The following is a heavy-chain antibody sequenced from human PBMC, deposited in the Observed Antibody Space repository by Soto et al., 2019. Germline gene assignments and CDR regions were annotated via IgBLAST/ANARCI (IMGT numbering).Heavy chain of an antibody. Sequence: EVQLVQSRAEVKKPGEFLKISCKGFGYSFTSYWIGWVRQMPGKGLEWMGIIYPGDSDTKYSPSFQGQVTISADKSISTAYLQWSSLKASDTAMYYCARLGDPAVPATGYWGQGTLVTVSS. J-gene: IGHJ4*02. CDR1: GYSFTSYW. CDR2: IYPGDSDT. D-gene: IGHD6-19*01. V-gene: IGHV5-51*03. CDR3: ARLGDPAVPATGY.